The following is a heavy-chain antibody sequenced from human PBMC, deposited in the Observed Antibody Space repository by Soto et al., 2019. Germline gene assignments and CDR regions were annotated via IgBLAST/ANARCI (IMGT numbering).Heavy chain of an antibody. CDR3: TRGGDAYKNGH. D-gene: IGHD2-21*01. V-gene: IGHV4-61*01. Sequence: QVQLQESGPGLVKPSETLSLTCTVPGGSVSIGTYYWSWIRQPPGKGLEWIGFIHYSGSTNYNPSLKGRVTMSGDTSKNPFSLKLTSVNAADTAVYYCTRGGDAYKNGHWGQGTLVTVSS. CDR1: GGSVSIGTYY. J-gene: IGHJ4*02. CDR2: IHYSGST.